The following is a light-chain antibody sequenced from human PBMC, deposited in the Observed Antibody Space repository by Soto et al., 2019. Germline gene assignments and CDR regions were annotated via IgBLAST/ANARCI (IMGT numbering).Light chain of an antibody. CDR3: QPYNIRPT. Sequence: EIVLTQSPDTLSVSPGERVTLYCRASQSVSGNLAWYQQSPGQTPRLLIYGTSTRATGVPARFSGSGSGTEFTLTISSLQSEDFAVYYCQPYNIRPTFGQGTKVDIK. V-gene: IGKV3-15*01. CDR2: GTS. J-gene: IGKJ1*01. CDR1: QSVSGN.